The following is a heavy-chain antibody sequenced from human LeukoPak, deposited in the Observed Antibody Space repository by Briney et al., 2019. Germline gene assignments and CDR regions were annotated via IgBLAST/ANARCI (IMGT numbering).Heavy chain of an antibody. CDR3: ARDLYSYGSGSYGV. D-gene: IGHD3-10*01. V-gene: IGHV3-23*01. Sequence: GSLRLSCAASGFTFSSSAMSWVRQAPGKGLEWVSAISYNGGYTYYADSVQGRFTISRDNAKNSLYLQMNSLRGEDTAVYYCARDLYSYGSGSYGVWGQGTTVTVSS. CDR1: GFTFSSSA. J-gene: IGHJ6*02. CDR2: ISYNGGYT.